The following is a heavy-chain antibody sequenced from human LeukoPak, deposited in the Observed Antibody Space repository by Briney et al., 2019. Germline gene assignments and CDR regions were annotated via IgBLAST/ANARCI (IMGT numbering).Heavy chain of an antibody. D-gene: IGHD6-13*01. CDR3: ARLAAAAGQNWFDP. CDR2: IYPGDSDT. CDR1: GYSFTTYW. V-gene: IGHV5-51*01. J-gene: IGHJ5*02. Sequence: GESLKISCKGSGYSFTTYWIGWVRQMPGKGLECLGVIYPGDSDTRYSPSFQGQVTISADKSISTAYLQWSSLKASDTAMYYCARLAAAAGQNWFDPWGQGTLVTVSS.